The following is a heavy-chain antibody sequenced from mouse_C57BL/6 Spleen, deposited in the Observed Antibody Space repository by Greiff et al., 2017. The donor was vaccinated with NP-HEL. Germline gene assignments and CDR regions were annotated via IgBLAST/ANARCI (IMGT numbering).Heavy chain of an antibody. CDR1: GYSFTGYY. J-gene: IGHJ2*01. D-gene: IGHD4-1*01. CDR2: INPSTGGT. CDR3: ARSGSNWDFHFDY. Sequence: VQLQQSGPELVKPGASVKISCKASGYSFTGYYMNWVKQSPEKSLEWIGEINPSTGGTTYNQKFKAKATLTVDKSSSTAYMQLKSLTSEDSAVYYCARSGSNWDFHFDYWGQGTTLTVSS. V-gene: IGHV1-42*01.